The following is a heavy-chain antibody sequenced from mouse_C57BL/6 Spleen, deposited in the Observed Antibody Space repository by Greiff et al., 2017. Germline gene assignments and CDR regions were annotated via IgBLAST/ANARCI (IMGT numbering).Heavy chain of an antibody. Sequence: QVQLQQSGAELVRPGASVTLSCKASGYTFTDYDMHWVKQTPVHGLEWIGAIDPETGGTAYNQKFKGKAILTADKSSSTAYMELRSLTSEDSAVYYCTPIYYGYDGFAYWGQGTLVTVSA. CDR1: GYTFTDYD. CDR2: IDPETGGT. V-gene: IGHV1-15*01. CDR3: TPIYYGYDGFAY. J-gene: IGHJ3*01. D-gene: IGHD2-2*01.